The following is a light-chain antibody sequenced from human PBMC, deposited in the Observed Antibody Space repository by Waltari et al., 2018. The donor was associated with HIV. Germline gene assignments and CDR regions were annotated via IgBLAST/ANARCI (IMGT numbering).Light chain of an antibody. J-gene: IGLJ3*02. CDR3: AAWDDSLNGPV. CDR1: SSNIGRNT. Sequence: QSVLTPPPSASGTPWQRVTISCSGSSSNIGRNTVNWYQQLPGTAPKLRIYSNNQRPSGVPDLFSGSKSGTSASLAISGLQSEDEADYYCAAWDDSLNGPVFGGGTKLTVL. V-gene: IGLV1-44*01. CDR2: SNN.